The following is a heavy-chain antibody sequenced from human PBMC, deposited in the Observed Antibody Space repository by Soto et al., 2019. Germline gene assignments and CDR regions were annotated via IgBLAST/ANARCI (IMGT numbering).Heavy chain of an antibody. CDR3: VHSRCGGDCLRSESSHYCYGVDV. J-gene: IGHJ6*02. D-gene: IGHD2-21*02. CDR1: GFSLSTGGMA. CDR2: IYWDDDR. Sequence: QITLKESGPTLVKPTQTLTLTCTFSGFSLSTGGMAVGWIRQPPGKALEWLALIYWDDDRRYRPSLKSRLTVTNDTSKNQAVHTLTNMDPVDTATYYCVHSRCGGDCLRSESSHYCYGVDVWGQGTTVTVSS. V-gene: IGHV2-5*02.